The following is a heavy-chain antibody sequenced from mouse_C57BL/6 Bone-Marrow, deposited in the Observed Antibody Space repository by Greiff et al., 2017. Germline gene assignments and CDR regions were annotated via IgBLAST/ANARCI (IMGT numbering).Heavy chain of an antibody. V-gene: IGHV1-50*01. Sequence: QVQLQQPGAELVKPGASVKLSCKASGYTFTSYWMQWVKQRPGQGLEWIGEIDPSDSYTNYNQKFKGKATLTVDTSSSTAYMQLSSLTSEDSAVYYCARGYYGYWGKGTTLTVSS. CDR3: ARGYYGY. J-gene: IGHJ2*01. CDR1: GYTFTSYW. CDR2: IDPSDSYT. D-gene: IGHD1-1*01.